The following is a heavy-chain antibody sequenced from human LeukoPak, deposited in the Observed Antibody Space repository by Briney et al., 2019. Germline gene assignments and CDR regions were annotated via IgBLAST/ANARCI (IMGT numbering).Heavy chain of an antibody. D-gene: IGHD3-22*01. J-gene: IGHJ6*03. CDR3: AREGSSGYYRYYYYYYMDV. CDR1: GYTLTELS. CDR2: VDPDDGET. V-gene: IGHV1-24*01. Sequence: ASVKVSCKVSGYTLTELSMHWVRQAPGKGLEWMGGVDPDDGETIYAQKFQGRVTMTEDTSTDTAYMELSSLRSEDTAVYYCAREGSSGYYRYYYYYYMDVWGKGTTVTISS.